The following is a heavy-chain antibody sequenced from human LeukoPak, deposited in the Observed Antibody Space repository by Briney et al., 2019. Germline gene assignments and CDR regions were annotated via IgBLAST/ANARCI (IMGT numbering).Heavy chain of an antibody. CDR3: ARDFPYCTNGVCSTPYWYFDL. CDR1: GFRFSNYA. Sequence: GGSLRLSCTASGFRFSNYAMNWVRQAPGKGLEWVSVISGGGSSTNYADSVKGRFTISRENSKNTLYLQMNSLRAEDTAVYYCARDFPYCTNGVCSTPYWYFDLWGRGTLVTVSS. V-gene: IGHV3-23*01. D-gene: IGHD2-8*01. J-gene: IGHJ2*01. CDR2: ISGGGSST.